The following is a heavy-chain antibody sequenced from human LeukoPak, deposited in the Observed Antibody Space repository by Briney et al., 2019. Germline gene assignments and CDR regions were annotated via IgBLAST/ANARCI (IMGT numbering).Heavy chain of an antibody. D-gene: IGHD4-23*01. Sequence: GGSLRLSCAASGFTFSNFWMTWVRQAPGKGLEWVATINPDGSGKYYMDSVRGRFTTSRDNAKNSLYLQMDSLGAEDSALYYCSRDSSTVVTHIDYWGQGTLVTVSS. CDR3: SRDSSTVVTHIDY. CDR1: GFTFSNFW. CDR2: INPDGSGK. J-gene: IGHJ4*02. V-gene: IGHV3-7*03.